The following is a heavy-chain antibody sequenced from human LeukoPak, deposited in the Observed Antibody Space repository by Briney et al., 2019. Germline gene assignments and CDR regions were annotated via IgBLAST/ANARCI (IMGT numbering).Heavy chain of an antibody. J-gene: IGHJ6*02. D-gene: IGHD1-26*01. CDR2: IYSGGST. CDR3: AKDWRWESPDYGMNV. Sequence: LSGGSLRLSCAASGFTVSSNYMSWVRQAPGKGLEWVSVIYSGGSTYYADSVKGRFTISRDNSKNRLYLQMDSLRAEDTAEYYCAKDWRWESPDYGMNVWGQGTTVTVSS. CDR1: GFTVSSNY. V-gene: IGHV3-66*01.